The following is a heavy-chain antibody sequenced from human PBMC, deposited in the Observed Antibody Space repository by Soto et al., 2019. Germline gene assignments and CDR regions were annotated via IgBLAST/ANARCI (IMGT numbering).Heavy chain of an antibody. CDR3: TRLSLRGSGGPTASFHYGMDV. CDR1: GFTFSGSA. V-gene: IGHV3-73*01. J-gene: IGHJ6*02. Sequence: PXVALRLSCAASGFTFSGSAMHWVRQAAGKGLEWVGRIRSKANSYATAYAASVKGRFTISRDDSKNTAYLQMNSLKTEDTAVYYCTRLSLRGSGGPTASFHYGMDVWAQGTTVTVSS. CDR2: IRSKANSYAT. D-gene: IGHD3-10*01.